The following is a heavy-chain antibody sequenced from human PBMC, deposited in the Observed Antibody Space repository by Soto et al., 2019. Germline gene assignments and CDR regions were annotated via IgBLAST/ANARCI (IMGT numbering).Heavy chain of an antibody. D-gene: IGHD6-19*01. CDR2: ISGSGGST. V-gene: IGHV3-23*01. Sequence: EVQLLESGGGLVQPGGSLRLSCAASGFTFSSYAMSWVRQAPGKGLEWVSGISGSGGSTYYADSVKGRFTISRDNSKNTLYLQMNSLRAEDTAVYYCAKTLISGCYMHDYWGQGTLVTVSS. J-gene: IGHJ4*02. CDR3: AKTLISGCYMHDY. CDR1: GFTFSSYA.